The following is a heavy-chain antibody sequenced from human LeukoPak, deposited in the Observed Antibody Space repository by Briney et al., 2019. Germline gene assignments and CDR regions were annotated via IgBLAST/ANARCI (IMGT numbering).Heavy chain of an antibody. CDR3: AREDYGDKFDP. CDR1: GFTFSSYS. CDR2: ISSSSSYI. J-gene: IGHJ5*02. D-gene: IGHD4-17*01. V-gene: IGHV3-21*01. Sequence: GGSLRPSCAASGFTFSSYSMNWVRQAPGKGLEWVSSISSSSSYIYYADSVKGRFTISRDNAKNSLYLQMNSLRAEDTAVYYCAREDYGDKFDPWGQGTLVTVSS.